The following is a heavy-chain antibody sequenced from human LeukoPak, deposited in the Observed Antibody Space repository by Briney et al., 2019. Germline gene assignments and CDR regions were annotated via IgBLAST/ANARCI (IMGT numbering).Heavy chain of an antibody. V-gene: IGHV3-20*04. J-gene: IGHJ4*02. CDR2: INWSGGST. Sequence: GGSLRLSCAASGFTFSDYYMSWICQAPGKGLEWVSGINWSGGSTGYADPLRGRFTISRDNAKNSLYLQMDSLRAEDTALYYCARAPITSPFYFDYWGQGTLVTVSS. CDR3: ARAPITSPFYFDY. CDR1: GFTFSDYY. D-gene: IGHD2-2*01.